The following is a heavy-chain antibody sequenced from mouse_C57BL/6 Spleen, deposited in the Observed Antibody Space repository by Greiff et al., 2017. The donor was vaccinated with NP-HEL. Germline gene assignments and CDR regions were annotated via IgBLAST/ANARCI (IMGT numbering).Heavy chain of an antibody. CDR2: ISSGSSTI. D-gene: IGHD2-3*01. V-gene: IGHV5-17*01. CDR1: GFTFSDYG. J-gene: IGHJ3*01. CDR3: ARDDGNYSWFAY. Sequence: EVQVVESGGGLVKPGGSLKLSCAASGFTFSDYGMHWVRQAPEKGLEWVAYISSGSSTIYYADTVKGRFTISRDNAKNTLFLQMTSLRSEDTAMYYCARDDGNYSWFAYWGQGTLVTVSA.